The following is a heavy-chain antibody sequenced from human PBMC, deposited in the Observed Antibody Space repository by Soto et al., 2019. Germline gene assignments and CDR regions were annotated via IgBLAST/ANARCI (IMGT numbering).Heavy chain of an antibody. D-gene: IGHD3-22*01. V-gene: IGHV2-5*01. CDR3: ARSGHNSGFFYYDY. J-gene: IGHJ4*02. CDR2: INWNDDK. Sequence: QITLKESGPTLVKVTQTVTLTCTFSGFSLSSTGVGVGWIRQPPGKALEGLALINWNDDKRYNPSLKSRLTIPKDTPKNQVVLTRPNMDLVDTATYYWARSGHNSGFFYYDYGGQGTLVPVPS. CDR1: GFSLSSTGVG.